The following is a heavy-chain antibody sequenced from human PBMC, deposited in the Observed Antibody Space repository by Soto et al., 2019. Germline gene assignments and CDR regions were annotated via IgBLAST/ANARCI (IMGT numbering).Heavy chain of an antibody. CDR2: ITSSGSST. V-gene: IGHV3-23*01. D-gene: IGHD5-12*01. J-gene: IGHJ4*02. Sequence: EVQLLESGGGGVQPGGSLRLSCAASGFICSDYAMTWVRQTPGKGLEWVSAITSSGSSTYFADSLKGRITISRDNSKNTLSLQMDSLRVEDTAIYYCAKGVEGYVVSSFDSWGPGALVSVSS. CDR3: AKGVEGYVVSSFDS. CDR1: GFICSDYA.